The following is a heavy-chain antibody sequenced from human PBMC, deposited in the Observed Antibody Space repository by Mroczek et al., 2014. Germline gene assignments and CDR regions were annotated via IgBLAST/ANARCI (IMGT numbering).Heavy chain of an antibody. V-gene: IGHV3-23*04. CDR1: GFTFSSYA. CDR2: ISGSGGST. J-gene: IGHJ4*02. CDR3: AKDPDPMVRELSYSRLR. D-gene: IGHD3-10*01. Sequence: VQLVQSGGGLVQPGGSLRLSCAASGFTFSSYAMSWVRQAPGKGLEWVSAISGSGGSTYYADSVKGRFTISRDNSKNTLYLQMNSLRAEDTAVYYCAKDPDPMVRELSYSRLRRGQGTLVTVSS.